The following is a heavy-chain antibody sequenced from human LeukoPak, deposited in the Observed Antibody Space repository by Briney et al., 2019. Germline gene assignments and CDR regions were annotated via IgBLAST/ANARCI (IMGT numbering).Heavy chain of an antibody. Sequence: SETLSLSCTVSGGSISSSSDYWGWIRQSPGKGLEWIGTVYYSGSTYYDPSLKSRITISLDTSKNQFSLKLRSVTAADTAVYYCARVYSSSSGLRASDYWGQGTLVTVSS. CDR2: VYYSGST. CDR3: ARVYSSSSGLRASDY. D-gene: IGHD6-6*01. J-gene: IGHJ4*02. CDR1: GGSISSSSDY. V-gene: IGHV4-39*01.